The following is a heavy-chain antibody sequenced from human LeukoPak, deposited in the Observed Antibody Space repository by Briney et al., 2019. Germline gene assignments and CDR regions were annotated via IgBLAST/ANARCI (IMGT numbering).Heavy chain of an antibody. CDR1: GFPFSVYW. CDR2: IKQDGSEN. V-gene: IGHV3-7*01. J-gene: IGHJ4*02. D-gene: IGHD3-22*01. Sequence: GGSLRLSCAASGFPFSVYWMSWVRQAPGKGLEWVAHIKQDGSENTYMDSVKGRFTISRDNAENSFFLQMSSLRVEDTAVYYCVRGGKYYYDSNGYYPHFDYWGRGTLVTVSS. CDR3: VRGGKYYYDSNGYYPHFDY.